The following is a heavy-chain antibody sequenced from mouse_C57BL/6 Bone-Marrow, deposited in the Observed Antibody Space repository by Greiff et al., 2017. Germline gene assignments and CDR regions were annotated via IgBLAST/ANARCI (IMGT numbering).Heavy chain of an antibody. CDR1: GFNIKNTY. J-gene: IGHJ4*01. CDR3: ARGGYDGRRDYYAMDY. CDR2: IDPANGNT. Sequence: EVQLQQSVAELVRPGASVKLSCTASGFNIKNTYMHWVKQRPEQGLEWIGRIDPANGNTKYAPKFQGKATITADTSSNTTYLQLSSLTSEDTAIYYCARGGYDGRRDYYAMDYWGQGTSVTVSS. V-gene: IGHV14-3*01. D-gene: IGHD2-2*01.